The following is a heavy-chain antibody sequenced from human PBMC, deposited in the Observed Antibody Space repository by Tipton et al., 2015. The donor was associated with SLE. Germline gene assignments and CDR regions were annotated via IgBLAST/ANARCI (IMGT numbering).Heavy chain of an antibody. CDR2: IYYSGST. V-gene: IGHV4-39*07. J-gene: IGHJ4*02. Sequence: TLSLTCTVSGGSISSSSYYWGWICQPPGKGLEWIGSIYYSGSTYYNPSLKSRVTISVDTYKNQFSLKLSSVTAADTAVYYCARDLAARGGHYFDYWGQGTLVTVSS. D-gene: IGHD6-6*01. CDR3: ARDLAARGGHYFDY. CDR1: GGSISSSSYY.